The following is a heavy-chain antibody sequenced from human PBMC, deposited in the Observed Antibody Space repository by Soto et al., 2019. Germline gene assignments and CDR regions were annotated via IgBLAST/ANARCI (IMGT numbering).Heavy chain of an antibody. CDR2: IYWDDDK. CDR3: AHIVVAGLGYYFDY. J-gene: IGHJ4*02. Sequence: QITLKESGPTLVKPTQTLTLTCTFSGFSLSSTRMAVGWISQPPGKDLEWLALIYWDDDKRYSPFLKSRLTITKDTAKNQVVLTMSNMDPVDTARYYCAHIVVAGLGYYFDYWGQGTLVTVSS. D-gene: IGHD6-19*01. CDR1: GFSLSSTRMA. V-gene: IGHV2-5*02.